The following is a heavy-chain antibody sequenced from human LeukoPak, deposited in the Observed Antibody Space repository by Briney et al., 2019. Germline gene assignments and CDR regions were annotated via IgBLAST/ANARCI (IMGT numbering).Heavy chain of an antibody. J-gene: IGHJ4*02. CDR3: AREGITFGGVIDY. V-gene: IGHV3-33*01. CDR2: IWYDGSNK. D-gene: IGHD3-16*02. Sequence: PGRSLRLSCAAPGFTFSSYGMHWVRQAPGKGLEWVAVIWYDGSNKYYADSVKGRFTISRDNSKNTLYLQMNSLRAEDTAVYYCAREGITFGGVIDYWGQGTLVTVSS. CDR1: GFTFSSYG.